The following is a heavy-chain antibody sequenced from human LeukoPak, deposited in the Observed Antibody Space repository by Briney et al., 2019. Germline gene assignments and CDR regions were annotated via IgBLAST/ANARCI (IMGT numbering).Heavy chain of an antibody. J-gene: IGHJ3*02. CDR2: INADNGNR. V-gene: IGHV1-3*01. CDR1: AYTFTIYT. D-gene: IGHD6-13*01. CDR3: ARTTRSWYEDNDAFDI. Sequence: GASVKVSCKASAYTFTIYTIHWVRQTPGQRLEWMGWINADNGNRRYSQSFQGRLTITRDTSATTAYMELSSLRSEDTAVYYCARTTRSWYEDNDAFDIWGQGTPVTVSS.